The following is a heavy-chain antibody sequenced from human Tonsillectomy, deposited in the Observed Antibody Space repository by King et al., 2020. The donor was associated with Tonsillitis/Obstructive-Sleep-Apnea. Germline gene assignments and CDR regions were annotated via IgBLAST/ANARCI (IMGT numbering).Heavy chain of an antibody. Sequence: DVQLVESGGGLIQPGGSLRLSCVVSGFTVSSNYLTWVRQAPGKGPEWVSVLYSGGNTYYADSVKGRFTISRDNSKNTLYLQMNSLRAEDTAVYYCARELGHYFDYWGLGTLVTVSS. J-gene: IGHJ4*02. D-gene: IGHD1-26*01. CDR2: LYSGGNT. V-gene: IGHV3-53*01. CDR1: GFTVSSNY. CDR3: ARELGHYFDY.